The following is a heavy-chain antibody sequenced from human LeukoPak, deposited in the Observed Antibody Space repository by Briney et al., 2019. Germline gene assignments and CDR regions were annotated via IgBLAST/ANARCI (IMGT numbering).Heavy chain of an antibody. CDR1: GGSFSGYY. J-gene: IGHJ4*02. CDR2: IYYSGST. Sequence: PSETLSLTCAVYGGSFSGYYWSWIRKPPGKGLAWIGSIYYSGSTYYNPSLKSRVTISVDTSKNQFSLKLSSVTAADTAVYYCARQGSGWYRFDYWGQGTLVTVSS. V-gene: IGHV4-34*01. D-gene: IGHD6-19*01. CDR3: ARQGSGWYRFDY.